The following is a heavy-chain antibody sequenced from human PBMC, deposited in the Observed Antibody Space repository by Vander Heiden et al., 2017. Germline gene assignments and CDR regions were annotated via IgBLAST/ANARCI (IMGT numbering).Heavy chain of an antibody. V-gene: IGHV3-7*01. Sequence: EVQLVESGGGLVQPGGSLRPSCAASGFIFSTYWRAGVRQAPGKGLEWVASIKQDGSDTVYVDSVKGRFIISRDNAKNSLYLQMNSLGAEDTAVFYCARSGASTFDCWGRVSPVTVSS. D-gene: IGHD3-10*01. J-gene: IGHJ4*01. CDR1: GFIFSTYW. CDR3: ARSGASTFDC. CDR2: IKQDGSDT.